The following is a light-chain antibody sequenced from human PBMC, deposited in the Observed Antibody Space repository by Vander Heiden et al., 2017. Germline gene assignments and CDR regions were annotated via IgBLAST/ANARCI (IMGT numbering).Light chain of an antibody. CDR2: QDI. CDR1: KLGNKY. J-gene: IGLJ2*01. CDR3: QAWDSSTVV. V-gene: IGLV3-1*01. Sequence: SYELTQPPSVSVSPGQTASITCSGDKLGNKYVSWYQQKPGQSPAVVIYQDIRRPSGIPERFSGSNSGDTATLTISGTQTMDEADYYCQAWDSSTVVFGGGTKL.